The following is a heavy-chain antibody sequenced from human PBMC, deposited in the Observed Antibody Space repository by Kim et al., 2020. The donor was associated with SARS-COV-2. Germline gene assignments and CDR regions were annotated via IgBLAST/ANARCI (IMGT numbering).Heavy chain of an antibody. D-gene: IGHD1-1*01. J-gene: IGHJ2*01. CDR1: GFTFSSYD. Sequence: GGSLRLSCAASGFTFSSYDMHWVRQATGKGLEWVSAIGTAGDTYYPGSVKGRFTISRENAKNSLYLQMNSLRAGDTAVYYCARDGTSNGTVGNYWYFDIWGRGTLVTVSS. CDR2: IGTAGDT. V-gene: IGHV3-13*01. CDR3: ARDGTSNGTVGNYWYFDI.